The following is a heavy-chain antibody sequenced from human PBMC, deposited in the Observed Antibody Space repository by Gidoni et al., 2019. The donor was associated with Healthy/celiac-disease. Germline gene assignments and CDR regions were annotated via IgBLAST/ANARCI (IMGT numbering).Heavy chain of an antibody. V-gene: IGHV1-8*01. CDR3: AGVGYSSHFDYPTGWFDP. Sequence: QVQLVQSGAEVQKPGASVKVSCKAPGYTFTSYEINWVRKATGQGLEWMGWMNPNSGNTGSAKKFQVRVTITGNTSICKAYLELGSLGSEDTAVYYCAGVGYSSHFDYPTGWFDPWAREPWSPSPQ. J-gene: IGHJ5*02. CDR2: MNPNSGNT. D-gene: IGHD3-16*01. CDR1: GYTFTSYE.